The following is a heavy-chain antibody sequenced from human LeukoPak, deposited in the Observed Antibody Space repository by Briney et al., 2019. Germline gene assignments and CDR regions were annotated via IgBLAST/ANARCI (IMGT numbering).Heavy chain of an antibody. CDR1: GGSISSSTYY. J-gene: IGHJ4*02. V-gene: IGHV4-39*07. CDR2: IYYSGSA. D-gene: IGHD2-15*01. Sequence: PSETLSLTCTVSGGSISSSTYYWGWIRQPPGKGLEWIGNIYYSGSANYNPSLKSRVTLSIDTSNNQFSLRLSSVTAVDTAVYFCARERGSGGSWPFDSWDQGTLVTVSS. CDR3: ARERGSGGSWPFDS.